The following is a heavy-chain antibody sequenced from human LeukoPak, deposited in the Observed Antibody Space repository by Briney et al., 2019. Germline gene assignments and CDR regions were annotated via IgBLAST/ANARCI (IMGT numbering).Heavy chain of an antibody. CDR2: FSGSGGST. J-gene: IGHJ4*02. V-gene: IGHV3-23*01. CDR3: AKDSQSEGDYLFDY. D-gene: IGHD4-17*01. CDR1: GFTFSSYA. Sequence: GGSLRLSCAASGFTFSSYAMSWVRQAPGKGLECISGFSGSGGSTYYADSVKGRFTISRDNSKNTLYLQMNSLRAEDTAVYYCAKDSQSEGDYLFDYWGQGTLVTVSS.